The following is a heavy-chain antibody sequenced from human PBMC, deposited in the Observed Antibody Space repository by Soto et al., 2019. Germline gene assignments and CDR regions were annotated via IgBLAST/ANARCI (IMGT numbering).Heavy chain of an antibody. CDR3: ATSYGSGYRAFDF. D-gene: IGHD3-10*01. CDR2: FNPILTMS. CDR1: GDTFNFYT. V-gene: IGHV1-69*02. Sequence: QVQLVQSGADVKKPGSSVKVSCKASGDTFNFYTINWVRQAPGLGLEWMGRFNPILTMSNYAQKFEGRVRITADKSTSTAYMELSRLRAEDTAMYCCATSYGSGYRAFDFWGQGALVTVSS. J-gene: IGHJ4*02.